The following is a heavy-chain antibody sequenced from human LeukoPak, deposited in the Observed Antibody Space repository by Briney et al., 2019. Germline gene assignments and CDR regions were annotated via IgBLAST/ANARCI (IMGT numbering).Heavy chain of an antibody. CDR1: GFTFSSYW. Sequence: GGSLRLSCAASGFTFSSYWMSWVRQAPGKGLEWVANIKQDGSEKYYVDSVKGRSTISRDNAKNSLYLQMNSLRAEDTAVYYCARTGLVRFFDYWGQGTLVTVSS. J-gene: IGHJ4*02. CDR2: IKQDGSEK. D-gene: IGHD6-19*01. CDR3: ARTGLVRFFDY. V-gene: IGHV3-7*01.